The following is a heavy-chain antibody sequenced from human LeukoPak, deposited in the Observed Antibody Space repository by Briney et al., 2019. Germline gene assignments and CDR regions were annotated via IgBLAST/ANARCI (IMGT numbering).Heavy chain of an antibody. CDR2: FDPEDGET. V-gene: IGHV1-24*01. D-gene: IGHD5-18*01. Sequence: GASVKVSCKVSGYTLTELSMHWVRQAPGKGLEWMGGFDPEDGETIYAQKFQGRVTMTRNTSISTAYMELSSLRSEDTAVYYCARVGYSYGYELFNYGMDVWGQGTTVTVSS. CDR3: ARVGYSYGYELFNYGMDV. J-gene: IGHJ6*02. CDR1: GYTLTELS.